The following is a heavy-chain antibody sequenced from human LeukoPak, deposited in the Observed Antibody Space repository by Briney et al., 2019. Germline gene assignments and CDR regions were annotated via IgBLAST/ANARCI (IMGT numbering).Heavy chain of an antibody. CDR1: GFTFSNYA. Sequence: PGGSLRLSCAASGFTFSNYAMSWVRQAPGKGLEWVSAISGSGSNTYYADSVKGRFTISRDNSKNTLYLQMNSLRAEDTAVYYCAKIPWGLSTTDAFGIWGQGTMVTVSS. J-gene: IGHJ3*02. CDR3: AKIPWGLSTTDAFGI. D-gene: IGHD1-14*01. CDR2: ISGSGSNT. V-gene: IGHV3-23*01.